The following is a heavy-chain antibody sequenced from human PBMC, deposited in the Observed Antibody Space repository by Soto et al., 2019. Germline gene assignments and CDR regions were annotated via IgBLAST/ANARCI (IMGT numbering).Heavy chain of an antibody. V-gene: IGHV3-9*01. Sequence: GGSLRLSCAASGFTFDDYALHWVRQAPGKGLEWVSGISWNSGSIGYADSVKGRFTISRDNAKNSLYLQMNSLRADDTALYYCAKDHTIFGVVTQAFDIWGQGTMVTVSS. J-gene: IGHJ3*02. CDR1: GFTFDDYA. CDR3: AKDHTIFGVVTQAFDI. D-gene: IGHD3-3*01. CDR2: ISWNSGSI.